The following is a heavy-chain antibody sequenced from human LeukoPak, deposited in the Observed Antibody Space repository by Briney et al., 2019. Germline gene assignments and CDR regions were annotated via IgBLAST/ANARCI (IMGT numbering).Heavy chain of an antibody. CDR3: ARDNCSGGSCYSGVY. V-gene: IGHV3-21*01. CDR2: ISSSSSYI. J-gene: IGHJ4*02. D-gene: IGHD2-15*01. Sequence: GGSLRLSCAASGFTFSSYSMNWVRRAPGKGLEWVSSISSSSSYIYYADSVKGRFTISRDNAKNSLYLQMNSLRAEDTAVYYCARDNCSGGSCYSGVYWGQGTLVTVSS. CDR1: GFTFSSYS.